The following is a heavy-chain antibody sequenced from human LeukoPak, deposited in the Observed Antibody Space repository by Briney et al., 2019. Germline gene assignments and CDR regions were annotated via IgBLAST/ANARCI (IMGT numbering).Heavy chain of an antibody. CDR2: ISGSGDDT. CDR1: GFTFSSYA. D-gene: IGHD3-10*01. CDR3: AKPHYSGSGSHSREDY. J-gene: IGHJ4*02. V-gene: IGHV3-23*01. Sequence: GGSLRLSCAASGFTFSSYAMSWVRQAPGKGLECVSAISGSGDDTYYPDSVKGRFTTSRDNSKITVYLQMSSLRAEDTAVYYCAKPHYSGSGSHSREDYWGQGTLVTVSS.